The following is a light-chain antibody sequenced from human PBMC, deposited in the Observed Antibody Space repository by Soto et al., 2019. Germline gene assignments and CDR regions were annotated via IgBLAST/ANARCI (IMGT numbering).Light chain of an antibody. CDR1: RSVSSN. Sequence: EIVMTQSPATLSVSPGERVTLSCRASRSVSSNLAWYQQKPGQAPRLLIYGASTRATGIPARFSGSGSGTEFTLTISSLQSEDFAVYYCQQYKNWPTFGGGTKVDIK. V-gene: IGKV3-15*01. CDR3: QQYKNWPT. J-gene: IGKJ4*01. CDR2: GAS.